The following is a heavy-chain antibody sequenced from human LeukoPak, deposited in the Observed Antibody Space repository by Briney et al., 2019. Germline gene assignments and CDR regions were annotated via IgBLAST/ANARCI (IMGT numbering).Heavy chain of an antibody. V-gene: IGHV4-39*07. D-gene: IGHD1-26*01. Sequence: SETLSLTCTVSGGSFSSSSYYWVWLRQPPGMGLEWIGSIYYSGSTYYNPSLKSRVTISVDTSKNQFSLKLSSVTAADTAVYYCARDLRESYSGSYYYYYYYMDVWGKGTTVTVSS. J-gene: IGHJ6*03. CDR1: GGSFSSSSYY. CDR3: ARDLRESYSGSYYYYYYYMDV. CDR2: IYYSGST.